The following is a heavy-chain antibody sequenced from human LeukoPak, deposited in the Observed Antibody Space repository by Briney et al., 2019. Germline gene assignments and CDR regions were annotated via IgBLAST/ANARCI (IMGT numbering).Heavy chain of an antibody. CDR3: AKDRNIVVVPAANDY. V-gene: IGHV3-23*01. J-gene: IGHJ4*02. CDR1: GFTFSSYA. Sequence: LTGGSLRLSCAASGFTFSSYAMSWVRQAPGKGLEWVSAIGGSGGSTYYADSVKGRFTISRDNSKNTLYLQMNSLRAEDTAVYYCAKDRNIVVVPAANDYWGQGTLVTVSS. D-gene: IGHD2-2*01. CDR2: IGGSGGST.